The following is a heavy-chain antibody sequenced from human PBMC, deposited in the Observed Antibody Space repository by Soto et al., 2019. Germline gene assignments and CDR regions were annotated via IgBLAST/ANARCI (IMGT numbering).Heavy chain of an antibody. D-gene: IGHD1-26*01. J-gene: IGHJ4*02. CDR2: LSGSGGDT. V-gene: IGHV3-23*01. CDR1: GFTFRNYG. Sequence: LRLSCAASGFTFRNYGLHWVRQAPGKGLDWVSFLSGSGGDTYSADSVKGRFTISRDNSKNTLYLHMNSLRAEDTAVYYCATLGPTRLLASWGQGTLVTVSS. CDR3: ATLGPTRLLAS.